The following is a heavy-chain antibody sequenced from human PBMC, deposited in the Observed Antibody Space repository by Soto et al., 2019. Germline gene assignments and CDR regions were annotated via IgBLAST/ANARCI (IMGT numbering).Heavy chain of an antibody. V-gene: IGHV3-64*04. Sequence: GGYWRLPCSASGLTSRTYSMHGFRQAPGKELEYVSAISSNGVSTDYADSGKGRFTISRDNSKNTLYLQMNSLRAEDTAEYYFAKTRLNYYGSFDYCGPGTLVTVSS. CDR2: ISSNGVST. J-gene: IGHJ4*02. D-gene: IGHD3-22*01. CDR3: AKTRLNYYGSFDY. CDR1: GLTSRTYS.